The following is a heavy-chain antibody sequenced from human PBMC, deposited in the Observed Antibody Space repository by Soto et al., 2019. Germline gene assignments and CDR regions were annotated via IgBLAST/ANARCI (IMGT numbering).Heavy chain of an antibody. Sequence: EVLLLDSGGGLVQPGGSLRLSCAASGFTFSNYAMTWVRQAPGKGPEWISTVNNGGGGTYYADSVKGRFTISRDNSKNTLYLQVSSLRAEDTAVYYCAIERLGRGLDYWGQGILVTVSS. D-gene: IGHD3-10*01. CDR2: VNNGGGGT. CDR1: GFTFSNYA. J-gene: IGHJ4*02. V-gene: IGHV3-23*01. CDR3: AIERLGRGLDY.